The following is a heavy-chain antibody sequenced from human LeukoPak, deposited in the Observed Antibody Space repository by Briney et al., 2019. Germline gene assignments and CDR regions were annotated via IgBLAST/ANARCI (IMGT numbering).Heavy chain of an antibody. V-gene: IGHV3-48*03. Sequence: GGSLRLSCAASGFTFSSYEMNWVRQAPGKGLEWVSYISSSGSTIYYADSVKGRFTISRDNAKKSLYLQMDSLRAGDTAVYYCTRGYRVSDYWGQGTLVLVSS. CDR2: ISSSGSTI. CDR3: TRGYRVSDY. J-gene: IGHJ4*02. D-gene: IGHD1-1*01. CDR1: GFTFSSYE.